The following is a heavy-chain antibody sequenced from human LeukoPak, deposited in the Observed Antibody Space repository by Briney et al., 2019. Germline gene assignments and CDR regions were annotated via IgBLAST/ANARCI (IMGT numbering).Heavy chain of an antibody. J-gene: IGHJ5*02. Sequence: PGGSLKLSCAASEFTFSSYAMNWVRQAPGKGLEWVTDISGGGDRTYYADSVKGRFTISRDNSKSTLYLQMTSLRVEDTALYYCAKGDGINHYQWFDPGGQGTQVTVSS. CDR1: EFTFSSYA. CDR2: ISGGGDRT. V-gene: IGHV3-23*01. CDR3: AKGDGINHYQWFDP. D-gene: IGHD2-2*01.